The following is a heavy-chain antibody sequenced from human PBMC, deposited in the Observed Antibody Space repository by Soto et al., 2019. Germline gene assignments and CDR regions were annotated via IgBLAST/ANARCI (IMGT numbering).Heavy chain of an antibody. CDR1: GFTFSSRW. D-gene: IGHD6-13*01. Sequence: EVQLVESGGGLVQPGGSLRLSCEASGFTFSSRWMTWVRQGPGKGLEWVANIKQDENGKDYVDSVKGRFTISRDNAKNPLYLQTNSLRAEDTAVYYCATHDGPAAAGLVLDFWGQGTLVTVSS. V-gene: IGHV3-7*02. CDR3: ATHDGPAAAGLVLDF. CDR2: IKQDENGK. J-gene: IGHJ4*02.